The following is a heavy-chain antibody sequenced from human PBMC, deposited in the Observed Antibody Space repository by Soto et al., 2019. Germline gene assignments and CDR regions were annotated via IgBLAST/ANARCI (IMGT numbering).Heavy chain of an antibody. CDR3: ARADYEILTGSYAMDV. CDR2: VSTNGAT. J-gene: IGHJ6*02. CDR1: DDFISSYY. D-gene: IGHD3-9*01. V-gene: IGHV4-4*07. Sequence: SETLCLSCTVADDFISSYYWNWIRQSAGKGLEWIGRVSTNGATNYNPSLESRVTMSVDTSKNQFSLKLTSVTAADTAVYFCARADYEILTGSYAMDVWGQGTTVTVSS.